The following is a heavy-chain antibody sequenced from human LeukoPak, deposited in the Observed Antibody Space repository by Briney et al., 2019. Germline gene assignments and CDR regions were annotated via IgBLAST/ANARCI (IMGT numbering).Heavy chain of an antibody. Sequence: SETLSLTCTVAGGSISSYYWSWIRQPPGKGLEWIGYIYYSGSTNYNPSLKSRVTISVDTSKNQFSLKLSSVTAADTAVYYCASLAYYDSSGYSDWGQGTLVTVSP. CDR3: ASLAYYDSSGYSD. J-gene: IGHJ4*02. CDR2: IYYSGST. CDR1: GGSISSYY. D-gene: IGHD3-22*01. V-gene: IGHV4-59*08.